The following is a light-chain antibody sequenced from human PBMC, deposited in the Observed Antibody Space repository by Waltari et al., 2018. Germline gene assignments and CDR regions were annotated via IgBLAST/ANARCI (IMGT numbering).Light chain of an antibody. CDR1: QSISSY. CDR3: QQSDSIPYT. V-gene: IGKV1-39*01. CDR2: AAS. J-gene: IGKJ2*01. Sequence: DIRMTQSPSSLSASVGDRVTITCRASQSISSYLSWYQQKPGKAPKLLIYAASSLQSGVPSRFSGSGSATDFTLTISSLQPEDFATYYCQQSDSIPYTFGQGTKLEIK.